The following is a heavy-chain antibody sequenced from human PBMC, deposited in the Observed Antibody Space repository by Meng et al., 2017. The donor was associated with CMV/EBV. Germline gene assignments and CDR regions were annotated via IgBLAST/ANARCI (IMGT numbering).Heavy chain of an antibody. Sequence: GESLKISCAASGFTFSSYAMHWVRQAPGKGLEWVAVISYDGSNKYYADSVKGRFTISRDNFKNTLYLQMNSLRAEDTAVYYCAREEGDCWGQGTLVTVSS. CDR2: ISYDGSNK. CDR1: GFTFSSYA. V-gene: IGHV3-30*04. J-gene: IGHJ4*02. CDR3: AREEGDC.